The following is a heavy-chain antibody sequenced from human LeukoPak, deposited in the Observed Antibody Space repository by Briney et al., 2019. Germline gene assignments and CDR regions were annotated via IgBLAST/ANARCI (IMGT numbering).Heavy chain of an antibody. CDR1: GFTFSSYG. Sequence: GGSLRHSCAASGFTFSSYGMHWVRQAPGKGLEWVAVISYDGSNKYYADSVKGRFTISRDNSKNTLYLQMNSLRAEDTAVYYCAKDGLAHGAAAHFQHWGQGTLVTVSS. CDR2: ISYDGSNK. D-gene: IGHD1-26*01. V-gene: IGHV3-30*18. J-gene: IGHJ1*01. CDR3: AKDGLAHGAAAHFQH.